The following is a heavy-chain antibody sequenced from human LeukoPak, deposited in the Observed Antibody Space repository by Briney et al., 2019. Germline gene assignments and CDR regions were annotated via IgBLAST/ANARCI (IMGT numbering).Heavy chain of an antibody. D-gene: IGHD7-27*01. J-gene: IGHJ4*02. Sequence: GGSLRLSCAASGFTFSSDWMIWVRQAPGKGLEWVANIKPDEGEKYYVDSVKGRFTVSRDNAKNMVWLQINSPTAEDTATYYCAKDGNWARFEDWGQGTLVTVSS. V-gene: IGHV3-7*03. CDR3: AKDGNWARFED. CDR1: GFTFSSDW. CDR2: IKPDEGEK.